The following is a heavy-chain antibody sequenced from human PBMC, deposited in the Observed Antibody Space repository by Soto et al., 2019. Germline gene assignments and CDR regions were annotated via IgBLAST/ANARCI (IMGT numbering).Heavy chain of an antibody. CDR2: IYYSGST. J-gene: IGHJ6*02. Sequence: QVQLQESGPGLVKPSQTLSLTCTVSGGSISSGDYYWSWIRQPPGKGLEWIGYIYYSGSTYYNPSLKSRVTISVDKSKNQFPLKLSSVTAADTAVYYCARDGSGYSGYDYTIRATQYYYGMDVWGQGTTVTVSS. D-gene: IGHD5-12*01. CDR1: GGSISSGDYY. CDR3: ARDGSGYSGYDYTIRATQYYYGMDV. V-gene: IGHV4-30-4*01.